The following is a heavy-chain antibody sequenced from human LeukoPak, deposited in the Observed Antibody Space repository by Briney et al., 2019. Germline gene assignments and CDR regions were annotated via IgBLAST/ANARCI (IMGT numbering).Heavy chain of an antibody. CDR2: ISGSGGST. CDR3: ARGDWNYYFDY. V-gene: IGHV3-23*01. CDR1: GFTFSSYA. D-gene: IGHD1-7*01. Sequence: GGSLRLSCAASGFTFSSYAMSWVRQAPGKGLEWVSVISGSGGSTYYADSVKGRFTISRDNSKNTLFLQMNSLRAEDTAVYYCARGDWNYYFDYWGRGTLVTVSS. J-gene: IGHJ4*02.